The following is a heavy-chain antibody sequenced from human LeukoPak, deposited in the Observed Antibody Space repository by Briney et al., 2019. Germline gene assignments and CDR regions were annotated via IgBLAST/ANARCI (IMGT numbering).Heavy chain of an antibody. CDR1: GYTVTSYG. J-gene: IGHJ4*02. V-gene: IGHV1-18*01. CDR3: ARDFESRPYGSECGSDY. CDR2: ISAYNGNT. D-gene: IGHD3-10*01. Sequence: ASVKVSYKASGYTVTSYGISWVREAPGQGLEWMGWISAYNGNTNYAQKLQGRVTMTTDTSTSTAYMDLRSLRSDDTAMYYCARDFESRPYGSECGSDYWRQGTIATVSS.